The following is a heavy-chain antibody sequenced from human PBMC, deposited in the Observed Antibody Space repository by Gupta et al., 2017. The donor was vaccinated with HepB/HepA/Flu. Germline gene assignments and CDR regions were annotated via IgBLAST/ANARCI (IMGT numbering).Heavy chain of an antibody. J-gene: IGHJ3*02. V-gene: IGHV5-51*01. D-gene: IGHD1-26*01. Sequence: EVQLVQSGAEVKKPGESLKISCKGSGYSFISHWIGWVRQMPGKGLVWMGIIYPGDSDIRYSPSFQGQVTISADKSISTAYLQWSSLKASDTAMYYCARLGYRASYYDNTFDIWGQGTMVTVSS. CDR3: ARLGYRASYYDNTFDI. CDR2: IYPGDSDI. CDR1: GYSFISHW.